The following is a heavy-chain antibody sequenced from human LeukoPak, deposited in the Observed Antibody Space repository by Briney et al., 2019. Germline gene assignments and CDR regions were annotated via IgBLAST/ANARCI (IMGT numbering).Heavy chain of an antibody. Sequence: QPGRSLRLSCAASGFTFDDYAIHWVRQAPGKGLEWVSGISWNSGSIGYADSVKGRFTISRDNAKNSLYLQMNSLRAEDTALYYCAKDREYDDSCDYSGWGQGTLVTVSS. J-gene: IGHJ4*02. CDR1: GFTFDDYA. D-gene: IGHD3-22*01. CDR3: AKDREYDDSCDYSG. V-gene: IGHV3-9*01. CDR2: ISWNSGSI.